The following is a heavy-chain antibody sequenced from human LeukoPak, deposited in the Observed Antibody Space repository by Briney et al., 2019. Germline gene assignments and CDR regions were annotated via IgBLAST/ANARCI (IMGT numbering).Heavy chain of an antibody. CDR1: GYTFTSYA. V-gene: IGHV1-3*01. J-gene: IGHJ5*02. CDR2: INAGNGNT. CDR3: ARGLPYCTNGVCYRWFDP. D-gene: IGHD2-8*01. Sequence: ASVKVSCKASGYTFTSYAMHWVRQAPGQRLEWMGWINAGNGNTKYSQKFQGRVTITRDTSASTAYMELSSLRSEDTAVYYCARGLPYCTNGVCYRWFDPWAREPWSPSPQ.